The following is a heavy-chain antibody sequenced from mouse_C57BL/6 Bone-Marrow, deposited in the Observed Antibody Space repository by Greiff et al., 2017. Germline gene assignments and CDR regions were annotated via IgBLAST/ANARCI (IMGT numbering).Heavy chain of an antibody. V-gene: IGHV14-1*01. D-gene: IGHD1-1*01. CDR3: TTPIITTGCFDY. CDR2: IDPEDGGT. J-gene: IGHJ2*01. CDR1: GFNIKDYY. Sequence: VQLQQSGAELVRPGASVKLSCTASGFNIKDYYMPWVQQRPEQGLEWIGRIDPEDGGTEYVPKFQGKAIMTADTSTNTPYLQLSSLTSEDTASYYCTTPIITTGCFDYWGRGTAPTLSS.